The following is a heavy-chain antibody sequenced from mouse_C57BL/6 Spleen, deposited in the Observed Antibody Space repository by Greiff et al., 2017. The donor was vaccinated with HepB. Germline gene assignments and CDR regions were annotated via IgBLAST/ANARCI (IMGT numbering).Heavy chain of an antibody. D-gene: IGHD2-1*01. Sequence: QVQLQQSGPELVKPGASVKISCKASGYAFSSSWMNWVKQRPGKGLEWIGRIYPGDGDTNYNGKFKGKATLTADKSSSTAYMQLSSLTSEDSAVYFCARGGNLYAMDYWGQGTSVTVSS. V-gene: IGHV1-82*01. CDR1: GYAFSSSW. J-gene: IGHJ4*01. CDR3: ARGGNLYAMDY. CDR2: IYPGDGDT.